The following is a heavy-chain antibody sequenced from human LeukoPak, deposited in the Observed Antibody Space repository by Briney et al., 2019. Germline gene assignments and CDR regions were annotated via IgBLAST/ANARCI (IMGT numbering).Heavy chain of an antibody. V-gene: IGHV1-18*01. D-gene: IGHD6-19*01. CDR3: ARDTGAKKYGRGWPFNY. CDR1: GYTFTSYG. Sequence: ASVKVSCKASGYTFTSYGISWVRQAPGQGLEWMGWISAYNGNTNYAQKLQGRVTMTTDTSTSTAYMELRSLRSDDTAVYYCARDTGAKKYGRGWPFNYWGRGTLVTVSS. J-gene: IGHJ4*02. CDR2: ISAYNGNT.